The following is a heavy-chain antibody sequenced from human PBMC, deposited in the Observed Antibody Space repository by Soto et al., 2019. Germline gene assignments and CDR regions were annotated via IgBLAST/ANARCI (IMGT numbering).Heavy chain of an antibody. J-gene: IGHJ4*02. D-gene: IGHD3-10*01. Sequence: QVQVVQSGAEVKKPGSSVKVSCKASGGTFSSYTVSWVRQAPGQGLEWMGRIIPILGIANYAQKFQGRVTITANKTTSTAYKELSSLRSEDTAVYYCARDAPILWFGELLFDYWGQGTLVTVSS. CDR1: GGTFSSYT. CDR3: ARDAPILWFGELLFDY. CDR2: IIPILGIA. V-gene: IGHV1-69*08.